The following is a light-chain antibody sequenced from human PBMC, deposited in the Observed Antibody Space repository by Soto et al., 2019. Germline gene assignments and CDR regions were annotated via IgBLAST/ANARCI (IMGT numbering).Light chain of an antibody. J-gene: IGKJ5*01. CDR2: GAY. Sequence: EIVMTQSPATLSVSPVERVHLSCRSSQSVRRKLAWDQKKPGQAPRLLIYGAYTRATGLPATFSGSGSGTDFTLTISSLQSEDFAVYYCQQYNTWPPITFGQGTRLEIK. V-gene: IGKV3-15*01. CDR3: QQYNTWPPIT. CDR1: QSVRRK.